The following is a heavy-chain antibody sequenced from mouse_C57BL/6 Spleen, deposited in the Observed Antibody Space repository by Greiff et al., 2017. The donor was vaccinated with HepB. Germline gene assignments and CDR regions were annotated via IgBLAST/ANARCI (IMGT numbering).Heavy chain of an antibody. CDR2: ISDGGSYT. Sequence: EVKLVESGGGLVKPGGSLKLSCAASGFTFSSYAMSWVRQTPEKRLEWVATISDGGSYTYYPENVKGRFTISRDNAKNNLYLQMSHLKSEDTAMYYCARENYGSSPYFDYWGQGTTLTVSS. V-gene: IGHV5-4*01. D-gene: IGHD1-1*01. CDR1: GFTFSSYA. CDR3: ARENYGSSPYFDY. J-gene: IGHJ2*01.